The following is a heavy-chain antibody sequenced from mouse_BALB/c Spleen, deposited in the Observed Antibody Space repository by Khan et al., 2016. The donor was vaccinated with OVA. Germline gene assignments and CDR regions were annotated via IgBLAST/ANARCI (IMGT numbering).Heavy chain of an antibody. Sequence: QVQLKQSGAELAKPGASVKMSCKASGYTFANYWMHWVKQRPGQGLDWIGYINPSTGYTDYNQKFKDKATLTADKSSSTAYMQLSSLTSEDSAVYYCSRLVSSYGTTFVYWGQGTTLTVSS. CDR1: GYTFANYW. D-gene: IGHD1-1*01. V-gene: IGHV1-7*01. CDR2: INPSTGYT. J-gene: IGHJ2*01. CDR3: SRLVSSYGTTFVY.